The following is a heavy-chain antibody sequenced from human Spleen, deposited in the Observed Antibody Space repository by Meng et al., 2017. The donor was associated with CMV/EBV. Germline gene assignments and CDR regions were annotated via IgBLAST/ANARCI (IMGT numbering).Heavy chain of an antibody. CDR1: GYTFTRFG. V-gene: IGHV1-18*01. D-gene: IGHD2-2*02. Sequence: ASVKVSCKASGYTFTRFGITWVRQAPGQGPAWMGWISTYNGNTYYAQNFQGRLTMTTDTSTTTAYMELRSPRSDDTAVYYCARVDVETSIPAGYYSMDVWGQGTTVTVSS. J-gene: IGHJ6*02. CDR2: ISTYNGNT. CDR3: ARVDVETSIPAGYYSMDV.